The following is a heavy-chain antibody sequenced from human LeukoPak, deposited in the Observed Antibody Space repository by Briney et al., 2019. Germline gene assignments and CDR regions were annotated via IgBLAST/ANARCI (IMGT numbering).Heavy chain of an antibody. CDR2: IGAYNGNT. CDR3: ARDLGYNWNVDWFDP. V-gene: IGHV1-18*01. J-gene: IGHJ5*02. CDR1: RYSFTRYC. Sequence: ATDKVPYKASRYSFTRYCISGVQQAPGQGIEWMVWIGAYNGNTNYAQKLQGRVTMTTDTSTSTAYMELRSLRSDDTAVYYCARDLGYNWNVDWFDPWGQGTLVTVSS. D-gene: IGHD1-20*01.